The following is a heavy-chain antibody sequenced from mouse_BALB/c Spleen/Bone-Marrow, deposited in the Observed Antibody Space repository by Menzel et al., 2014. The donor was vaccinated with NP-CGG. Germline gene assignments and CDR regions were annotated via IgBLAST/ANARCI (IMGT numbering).Heavy chain of an antibody. V-gene: IGHV5-6*02. J-gene: IGHJ2*01. Sequence: EVMLVESGGDLVKPGGSLKLSCVASGFTFNSYGMSWVRQTPDKRLEWVATISSGGSSTYYPASVKGRFTISRDNAKSTLYLQMSSLNSEDTAMYYCTRRPLQANSYFDCWGQGTTLTVSS. CDR2: ISSGGSST. D-gene: IGHD3-2*02. CDR3: TRRPLQANSYFDC. CDR1: GFTFNSYG.